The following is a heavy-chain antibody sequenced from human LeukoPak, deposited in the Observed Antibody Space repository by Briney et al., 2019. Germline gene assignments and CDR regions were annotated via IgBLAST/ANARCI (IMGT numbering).Heavy chain of an antibody. J-gene: IGHJ6*03. Sequence: GGSLRLSCAASGFTFSSYAMSWVRQAPGKGLEWVGFIRSKAYGGTTEYAASVKGRFTISRDDSKSIAYLQMNSLKTEDTAVYYCTRDFRVYYYYYMDVWGKGTTVTVSS. CDR3: TRDFRVYYYYYMDV. V-gene: IGHV3-49*04. CDR1: GFTFSSYA. CDR2: IRSKAYGGTT.